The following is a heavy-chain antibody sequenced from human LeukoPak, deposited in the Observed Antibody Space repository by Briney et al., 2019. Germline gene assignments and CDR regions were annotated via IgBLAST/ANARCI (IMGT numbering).Heavy chain of an antibody. D-gene: IGHD3-10*01. CDR3: ARDRSSFYYYGMDV. CDR1: GYTFTSYA. CDR2: INAGNGNT. J-gene: IGHJ6*02. Sequence: ASVKVSCKASGYTFTSYAMHWVRQAPGQRLEWMGWINAGNGNTKYSQKFQGRVTITADESTSTAYMELSSLRSEDTAVYYCARDRSSFYYYGMDVWGQGTTVTVSS. V-gene: IGHV1-3*01.